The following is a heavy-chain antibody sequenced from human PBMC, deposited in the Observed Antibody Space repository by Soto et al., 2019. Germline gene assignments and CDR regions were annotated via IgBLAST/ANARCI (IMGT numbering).Heavy chain of an antibody. V-gene: IGHV3-23*01. J-gene: IGHJ4*02. D-gene: IGHD1-26*01. CDR1: GFTFSSYA. CDR3: AKALPGSYASFDY. Sequence: EVPLLESGGGLVQPGGSLRLSCAASGFTFSSYAMSWVRQAPGKGLEWVSAISGSGGSTYYADSVKGRFTISRDNXKNTLYLQMNSLRAEDTAVYYCAKALPGSYASFDYWGQGTLVTVSS. CDR2: ISGSGGST.